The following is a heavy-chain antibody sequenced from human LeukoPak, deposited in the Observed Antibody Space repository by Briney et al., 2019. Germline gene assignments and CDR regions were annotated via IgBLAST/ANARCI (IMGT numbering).Heavy chain of an antibody. CDR3: TTVALTTVTTSYFDY. D-gene: IGHD4-11*01. J-gene: IGHJ4*02. V-gene: IGHV3-15*01. CDR2: IKSRTDGGTT. CDR1: GFTFSNAW. Sequence: GGSLRLSCVTSGFTFSNAWVSWVRQAPGKGLEWAGRIKSRTDGGTTDYPGPVKGRFTISRDDSKNTLYLQMNSLRTEDTAVYYCTTVALTTVTTSYFDYWGQGTLVTVSS.